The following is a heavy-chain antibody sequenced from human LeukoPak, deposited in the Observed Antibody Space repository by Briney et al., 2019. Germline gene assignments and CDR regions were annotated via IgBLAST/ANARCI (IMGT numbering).Heavy chain of an antibody. D-gene: IGHD2-2*01. J-gene: IGHJ5*02. CDR1: GYTFTSYG. V-gene: IGHV1-18*01. Sequence: ASVKVSCKASGYTFTSYGISWVRQAPGQGLEWMGWISAYNGNANYAQKLQGRVTMTTDTSTSTAYMELRSLRSDDTAVYYCARMQTHNIVVVPAEGWFEHWGKGTMVTVSS. CDR2: ISAYNGNA. CDR3: ARMQTHNIVVVPAEGWFEH.